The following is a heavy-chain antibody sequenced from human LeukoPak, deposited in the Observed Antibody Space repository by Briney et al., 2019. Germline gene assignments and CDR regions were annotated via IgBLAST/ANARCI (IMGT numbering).Heavy chain of an antibody. D-gene: IGHD6-13*01. CDR3: ARDQPPIAAAGSGMDV. V-gene: IGHV4-59*01. J-gene: IGHJ6*02. CDR2: IYYSGST. Sequence: SETLSLTCTVSGGSISSYYWSWIRQPPGKGLEWIGYIYYSGSTNYNPSLKSRATISVDTSKNQFSLKLSSVTAADTAVYYCARDQPPIAAAGSGMDVWGQGTTVTVSS. CDR1: GGSISSYY.